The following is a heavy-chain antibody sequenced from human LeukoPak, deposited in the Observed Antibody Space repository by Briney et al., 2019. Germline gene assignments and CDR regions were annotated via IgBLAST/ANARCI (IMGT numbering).Heavy chain of an antibody. D-gene: IGHD3-10*01. Sequence: LGTPFPPLGVFGGGLRGFYWGLIRPPPREGAGWDGGNQHSGSTNYNPSLKSRVTISVDTSKNQFSLKLSSVTAADTAVYYCARRWYYYGSGSYIKFDYWGQGTLVTVSS. V-gene: IGHV4-34*01. CDR2: NQHSGST. J-gene: IGHJ4*02. CDR3: ARRWYYYGSGSYIKFDY. CDR1: GGGLRGFY.